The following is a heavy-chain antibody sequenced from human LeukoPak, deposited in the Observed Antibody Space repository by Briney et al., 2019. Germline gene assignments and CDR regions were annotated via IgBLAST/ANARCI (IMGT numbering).Heavy chain of an antibody. Sequence: VESLKISCQGSGYSFPNYWIGWVRQMPRQGMEWDGLINPGDSDTRYSPSFQGQVTISADKSIRTAYLQWSSLKASDTAMYYCARTTYANSPYHFDFWGQGTLVTVSS. V-gene: IGHV5-51*01. J-gene: IGHJ4*02. CDR2: INPGDSDT. D-gene: IGHD2-2*01. CDR3: ARTTYANSPYHFDF. CDR1: GYSFPNYW.